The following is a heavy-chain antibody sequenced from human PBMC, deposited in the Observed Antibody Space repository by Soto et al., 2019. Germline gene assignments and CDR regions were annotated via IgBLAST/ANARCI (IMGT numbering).Heavy chain of an antibody. Sequence: SETLSLTCTVSGGSISSGGYYWSWIRQHPGKGLEWIGYIYYSGSTYYNPSLKSRVTISVDTSKNQFSLKLSSVTAADTAVYFCAREENFAWSKNQNWFDPGGQETLVTVSS. V-gene: IGHV4-31*03. CDR1: GGSISSGGYY. D-gene: IGHD3-9*01. J-gene: IGHJ5*02. CDR3: AREENFAWSKNQNWFDP. CDR2: IYYSGST.